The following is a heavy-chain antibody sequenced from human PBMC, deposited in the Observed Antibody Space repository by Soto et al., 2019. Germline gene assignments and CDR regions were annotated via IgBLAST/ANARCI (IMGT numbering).Heavy chain of an antibody. CDR1: GGTFSSYA. CDR2: IIPIFGTA. Sequence: ASVKVSCKASGGTFSSYAISWLRQAPGQGLEWMGGIIPIFGTANYAQKFQGRVTITADESTSTAYMELSSLRSEDTAVYYCARAIYDFWSGYYITSPPDYYYGMDVWGQGTTVTVSS. V-gene: IGHV1-69*13. D-gene: IGHD3-3*01. CDR3: ARAIYDFWSGYYITSPPDYYYGMDV. J-gene: IGHJ6*02.